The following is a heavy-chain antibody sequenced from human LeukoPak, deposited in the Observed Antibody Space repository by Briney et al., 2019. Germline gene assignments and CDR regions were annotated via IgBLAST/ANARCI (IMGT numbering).Heavy chain of an antibody. CDR3: ARDSMTYSRKYGMDV. V-gene: IGHV1-69*04. Sequence: SVKVSCKASGGTFSSYAISWVRQAPGQGLEWMGRIIPILGIANYAQKFQGRVTITADKSTSTAYMELSSLISEDTAVYYCARDSMTYSRKYGMDVWGQGTTVTVSS. CDR2: IIPILGIA. J-gene: IGHJ6*02. D-gene: IGHD6-13*01. CDR1: GGTFSSYA.